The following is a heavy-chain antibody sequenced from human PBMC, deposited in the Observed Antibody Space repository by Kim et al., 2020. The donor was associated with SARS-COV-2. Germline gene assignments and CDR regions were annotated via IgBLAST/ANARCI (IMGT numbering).Heavy chain of an antibody. CDR1: GFTFSSYS. CDR3: AREYCGGDCYQGAYYYYGMDV. J-gene: IGHJ6*02. V-gene: IGHV3-21*01. Sequence: GGSLRLSCAASGFTFSSYSINWVRQAPGKGLEWVSSISSSSSYIYYPDSVKGRFTISRDNAKNSLYLQMNSLRAEDTAVYYCAREYCGGDCYQGAYYYYGMDVWGQGTTVTVSS. D-gene: IGHD2-21*02. CDR2: ISSSSSYI.